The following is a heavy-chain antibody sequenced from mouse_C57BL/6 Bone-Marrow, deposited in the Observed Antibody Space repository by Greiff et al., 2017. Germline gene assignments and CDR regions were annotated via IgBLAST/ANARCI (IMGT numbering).Heavy chain of an antibody. J-gene: IGHJ3*01. CDR3: ARRCDGYFSWFAV. CDR2: IDPDNGST. V-gene: IGHV14-3*01. CDR1: GYTIKNSY. Sequence: VQLQQSVAELVRPGASVKLSCTASGYTIKNSYMHWVKQRPEQGLEWIGGIDPDNGSTNYTPKFKGKATLTADTSSNTAYLELRSLTSEDTAIYYCARRCDGYFSWFAVWGKGTLVTVSA. D-gene: IGHD2-3*01.